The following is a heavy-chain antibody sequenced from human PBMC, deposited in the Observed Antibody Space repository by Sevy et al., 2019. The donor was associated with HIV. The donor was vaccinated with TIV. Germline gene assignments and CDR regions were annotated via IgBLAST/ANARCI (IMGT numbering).Heavy chain of an antibody. CDR2: IHYNGNI. CDR1: GGSITSLY. D-gene: IGHD1-26*01. Sequence: SETLSLTCTVSGGSITSLYWNWIRQPPGKGLEWIANIHYNGNINYNHSLKSRVTLSLDTSKNQFSLGLSSVTAADTAMYYCAGENAWGRGYSWGQGTLVTVSS. V-gene: IGHV4-59*08. J-gene: IGHJ4*02. CDR3: AGENAWGRGYS.